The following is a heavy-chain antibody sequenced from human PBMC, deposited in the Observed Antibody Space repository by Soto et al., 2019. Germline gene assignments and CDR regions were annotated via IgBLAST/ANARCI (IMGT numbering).Heavy chain of an antibody. V-gene: IGHV1-2*04. Sequence: ASVKVSCKASGYTFTGYYMHWVRQAPGQGLEWMGWINPNSGGTNYAQKFQGWVTMTRDTSISTAYMELSRLRSDDTAVYYCAMTIRSLVSYFDYWGQGTLVNVSS. CDR1: GYTFTGYY. D-gene: IGHD6-6*01. CDR3: AMTIRSLVSYFDY. CDR2: INPNSGGT. J-gene: IGHJ4*02.